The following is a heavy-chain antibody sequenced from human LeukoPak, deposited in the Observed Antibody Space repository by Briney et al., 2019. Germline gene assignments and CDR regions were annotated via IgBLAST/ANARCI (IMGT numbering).Heavy chain of an antibody. CDR1: GGSISSGDYY. Sequence: SETLSLTCTVSGGSISSGDYYWSWIRQPPGKGLEWIGYIYYSGSTYYNPSLKSRVTISVDRSKNQFSLKLSSVTAADTAVYYCARWSGSYSYFDYWGQGTLVTVSS. V-gene: IGHV4-30-4*08. J-gene: IGHJ4*02. CDR2: IYYSGST. CDR3: ARWSGSYSYFDY. D-gene: IGHD1-26*01.